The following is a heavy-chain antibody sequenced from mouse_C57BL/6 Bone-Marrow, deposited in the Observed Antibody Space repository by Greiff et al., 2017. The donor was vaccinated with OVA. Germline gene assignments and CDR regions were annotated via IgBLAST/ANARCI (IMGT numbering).Heavy chain of an antibody. CDR3: ASNEAMDY. Sequence: EVQVVESGGDLVKPGGSLKLSCAASGFTFSSYGMSWVRQTPDKRLEWVATISSGGSYTYYPDSVKGRFTISRDNAKNTLYLQMSSLKSEDTAMYYCASNEAMDYWGQGTSLTVSS. CDR2: ISSGGSYT. CDR1: GFTFSSYG. J-gene: IGHJ4*01. V-gene: IGHV5-6*01.